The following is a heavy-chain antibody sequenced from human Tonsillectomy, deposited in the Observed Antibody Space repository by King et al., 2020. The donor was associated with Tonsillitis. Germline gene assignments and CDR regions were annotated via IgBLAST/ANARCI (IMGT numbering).Heavy chain of an antibody. CDR3: ARGGVRFHYDY. D-gene: IGHD2-21*01. V-gene: IGHV4-59*01. Sequence: QLQESGPGLVKPSETLSLTCTVSGGSISSYYWSWIRQPPGKGLEWIGFIYYSGTTNYNPSLKSRVAISIDTSKNQFSLNLNSVTAADPAVYYCARGGVRFHYDYWGQGTLVTVSS. J-gene: IGHJ4*02. CDR1: GGSISSYY. CDR2: IYYSGTT.